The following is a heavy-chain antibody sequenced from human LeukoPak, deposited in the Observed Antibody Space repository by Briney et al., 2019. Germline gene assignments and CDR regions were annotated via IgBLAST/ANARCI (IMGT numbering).Heavy chain of an antibody. Sequence: SVKVSCKASGGTFSSYAISWVRQAPGQGLEWMGGIIPIFGTANYAQKFQGRVTITADESTSTAYMELSSLRSADTAVYYCARDRAVGATTRFDYWGQGTLVTVS. CDR1: GGTFSSYA. D-gene: IGHD1-26*01. V-gene: IGHV1-69*01. CDR2: IIPIFGTA. J-gene: IGHJ4*02. CDR3: ARDRAVGATTRFDY.